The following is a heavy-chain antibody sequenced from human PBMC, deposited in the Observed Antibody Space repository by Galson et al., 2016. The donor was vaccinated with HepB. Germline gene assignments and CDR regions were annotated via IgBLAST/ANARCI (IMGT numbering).Heavy chain of an antibody. J-gene: IGHJ3*01. D-gene: IGHD6-6*01. CDR3: ARELVRSAFDL. CDR1: GFTFSRSG. V-gene: IGHV3-48*02. CDR2: ISTSVNTI. Sequence: SLRLSCAGSGFTFSRSGVNWVRQAPGKGLQWVSHISTSVNTIYYADSVKGRFTISRDNAKNSVYLQMHSLRDDDTAVYYCARELVRSAFDLWGQGTMVTVSS.